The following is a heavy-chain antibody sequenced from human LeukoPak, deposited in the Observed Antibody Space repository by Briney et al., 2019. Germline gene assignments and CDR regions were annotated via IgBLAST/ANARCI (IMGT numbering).Heavy chain of an antibody. D-gene: IGHD3-10*01. CDR2: ISSDAHYI. Sequence: GGSLRLSCAASGFNFGVYNMNWVRQTPGKGLKWVSSISSDAHYIYYADSVKGRFTISRDNAKNSLYLQMNSLRAEDTAVYYCARDNREGGGDYWGQGTLVTVSS. CDR3: ARDNREGGGDY. CDR1: GFNFGVYN. J-gene: IGHJ4*02. V-gene: IGHV3-21*01.